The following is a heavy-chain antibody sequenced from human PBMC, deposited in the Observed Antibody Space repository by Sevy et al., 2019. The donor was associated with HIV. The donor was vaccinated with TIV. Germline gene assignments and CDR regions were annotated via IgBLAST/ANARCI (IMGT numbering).Heavy chain of an antibody. CDR1: GFTLSRYW. CDR3: ARDCSSTNCLWGLDV. CDR2: IKKDGSEQ. Sequence: GGSLRLSCAASGFTLSRYWMSWVRQAPGKGLEWVANIKKDGSEQYYVDSVKGRFTISRDNAKNSLYLQMNSLRVEDTAMYYCARDCSSTNCLWGLDVWGQGTTVTVSS. J-gene: IGHJ6*02. V-gene: IGHV3-7*03. D-gene: IGHD2-2*01.